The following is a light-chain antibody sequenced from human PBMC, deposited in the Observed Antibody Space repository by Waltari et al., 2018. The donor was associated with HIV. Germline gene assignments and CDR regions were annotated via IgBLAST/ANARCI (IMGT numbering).Light chain of an antibody. Sequence: QSVLTQSPSASGTPGQRVTIYCFGTTSNLGSHTVNWYQQFPGTAPKLLIYSNDQRPSGVPDRFSGSKSDYSASLAISWLQAEDDGDYYCATWDDSLNGQVFGSGTKVTVL. CDR3: ATWDDSLNGQV. CDR1: TSNLGSHT. J-gene: IGLJ1*01. V-gene: IGLV1-44*01. CDR2: SND.